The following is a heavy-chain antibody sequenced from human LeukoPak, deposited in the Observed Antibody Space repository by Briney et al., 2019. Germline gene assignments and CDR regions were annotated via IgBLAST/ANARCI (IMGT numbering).Heavy chain of an antibody. CDR2: ISGSGGST. Sequence: GGSLRLSCAASGFTFSSYAMSWVRQAPGKGLEWVSAISGSGGSTYYADSVKGRFTIPRDNSKNTLYLQMNSLRAEDTAVYYCAKGRKSYYYGMDVWGQGTTVTVSS. CDR3: AKGRKSYYYGMDV. CDR1: GFTFSSYA. J-gene: IGHJ6*02. V-gene: IGHV3-23*01.